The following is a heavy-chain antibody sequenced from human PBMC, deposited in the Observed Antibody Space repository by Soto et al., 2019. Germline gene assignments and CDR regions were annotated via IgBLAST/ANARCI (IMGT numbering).Heavy chain of an antibody. Sequence: EVQLLESGGGLVQPGGSLRLSCVASGFTFSSYAMNWVRQAPGKELEWVSAISGSGGSTYYADSVKGRFTISRDNSRNTLYLQMNSLTAEDTAVYYCAKVSAWLSDYWGQGTLVTVSS. CDR3: AKVSAWLSDY. J-gene: IGHJ4*02. D-gene: IGHD3-9*01. CDR2: ISGSGGST. CDR1: GFTFSSYA. V-gene: IGHV3-23*01.